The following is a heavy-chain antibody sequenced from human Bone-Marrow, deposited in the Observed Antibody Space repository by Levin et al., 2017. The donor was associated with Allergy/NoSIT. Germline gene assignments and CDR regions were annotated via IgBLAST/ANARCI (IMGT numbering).Heavy chain of an antibody. D-gene: IGHD3-3*01. Sequence: GSLRLSCTVSGASMSSNSYYWGWVRRPPGKGLEWIGSIYYNGSTYYNPSLKSRVTMSVDTSKEQFSLKLSPVTAADTAVYYCARFWQVLRYLERAHYYYYMDVWGKGTTVTVSS. CDR3: ARFWQVLRYLERAHYYYYMDV. CDR2: IYYNGST. V-gene: IGHV4-39*01. J-gene: IGHJ6*03. CDR1: GASMSSNSYY.